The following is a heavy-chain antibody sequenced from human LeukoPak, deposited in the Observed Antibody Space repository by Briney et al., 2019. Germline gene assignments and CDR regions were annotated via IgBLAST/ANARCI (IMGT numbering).Heavy chain of an antibody. V-gene: IGHV1-18*01. D-gene: IGHD2-2*01. CDR3: ARDSVVVPAAAYYYYMDV. CDR2: ISACNGNT. J-gene: IGHJ6*03. CDR1: GYTFTSYG. Sequence: ASVKVSCKASGYTFTSYGITWVRQAPGQGLEWMGWISACNGNTNYAQKLQGRVTMTTDTSTSTAYMELRSLRSDDTAVYYCARDSVVVPAAAYYYYMDVWGKGTTVTVSS.